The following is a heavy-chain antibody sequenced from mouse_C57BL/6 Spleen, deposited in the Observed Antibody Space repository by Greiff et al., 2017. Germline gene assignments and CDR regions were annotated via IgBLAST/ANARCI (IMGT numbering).Heavy chain of an antibody. CDR1: GFTFSSYG. D-gene: IGHD2-3*01. J-gene: IGHJ2*01. V-gene: IGHV5-6*01. CDR3: ARDSLSLYFDY. Sequence: EVQLVESGGDLVKPGGSLKLSCAVSGFTFSSYGMSLVCQTPDKRLERVATISSGGSYTYYPDSVKGRFTISGDNTKNTLYLQMSSLKSEDTTMYYCARDSLSLYFDYWGQGTTLTVSS. CDR2: ISSGGSYT.